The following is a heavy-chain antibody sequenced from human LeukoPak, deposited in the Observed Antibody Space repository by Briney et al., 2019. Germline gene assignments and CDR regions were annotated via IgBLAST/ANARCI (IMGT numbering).Heavy chain of an antibody. J-gene: IGHJ4*02. V-gene: IGHV1-18*01. CDR1: GYTFINNG. D-gene: IGHD4/OR15-4a*01. CDR3: AKDIDYIVDY. CDR2: IYAYDGNR. Sequence: ASVKVSCKTSGYTFINNGISWVRQAPGQGLEWMAWIYAYDGNRHYAQKFQDRVTMTTDTSTDTAYLELGNLRSDDTAVYYCAKDIDYIVDYWGQGTLVTVSS.